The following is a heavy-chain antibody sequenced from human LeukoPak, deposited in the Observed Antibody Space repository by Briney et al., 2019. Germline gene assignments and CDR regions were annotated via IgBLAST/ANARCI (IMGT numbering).Heavy chain of an antibody. CDR2: IYPGDADT. CDR3: ARLPGIVATIERYFDY. J-gene: IGHJ4*02. V-gene: IGHV5-51*01. CDR1: GYSFNSYW. D-gene: IGHD5-12*01. Sequence: GESLKISCKGSGYSFNSYWIGWVRQMPGKGLEWMGIIYPGDADTRYSPSFQGQVTISADKSISTAYLQWSSLKASDTAMYYCARLPGIVATIERYFDYWGQGTLVTVSS.